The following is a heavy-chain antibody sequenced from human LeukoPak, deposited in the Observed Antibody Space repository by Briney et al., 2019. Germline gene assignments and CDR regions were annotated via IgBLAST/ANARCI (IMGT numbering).Heavy chain of an antibody. D-gene: IGHD5-12*01. CDR2: ISYDGSNK. CDR1: GFTFSSYA. CDR3: AREGGYSGYESYYYYMDV. V-gene: IGHV3-30*01. Sequence: PGWSLRLSCAASGFTFSSYAMHWVRQAPGKGLEWVAVISYDGSNKYYADSVKGRFTISRDNSKNTLYLQMNSLRAEDTAVYYCAREGGYSGYESYYYYMDVWGKGTTVTVSS. J-gene: IGHJ6*03.